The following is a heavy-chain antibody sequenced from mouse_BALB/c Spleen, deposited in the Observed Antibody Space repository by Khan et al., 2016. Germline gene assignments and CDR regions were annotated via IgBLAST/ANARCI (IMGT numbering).Heavy chain of an antibody. CDR3: ARKPTLLPDYYAMDY. CDR2: INTYNGEP. D-gene: IGHD2-1*01. J-gene: IGHJ4*01. CDR1: GYTLTNYG. V-gene: IGHV9-3-1*01. Sequence: QIQLVQSGPELKKPGETVKISCKASGYTLTNYGMNWVKQAPGKGLKWMGWINTYNGEPTYAEDFKGRFDFSLETSASTAYLQINNLKNEDTATYFCARKPTLLPDYYAMDYGGQGTSVTVSS.